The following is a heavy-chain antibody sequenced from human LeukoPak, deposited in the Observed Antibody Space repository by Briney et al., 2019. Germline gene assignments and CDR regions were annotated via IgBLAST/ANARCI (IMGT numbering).Heavy chain of an antibody. CDR1: GFTFDDYA. CDR2: ISWNSGSI. D-gene: IGHD6-6*01. CDR3: ARDDAATARASGMDV. J-gene: IGHJ6*04. Sequence: PGRSLRLSCAASGFTFDDYAMHWVRQAPGKGLEWVSGISWNSGSIGYADSVKGRFTISRDNAKNSLYLQMNSLRGEDTAVYYCARDDAATARASGMDVWGKGTTVTVSS. V-gene: IGHV3-9*01.